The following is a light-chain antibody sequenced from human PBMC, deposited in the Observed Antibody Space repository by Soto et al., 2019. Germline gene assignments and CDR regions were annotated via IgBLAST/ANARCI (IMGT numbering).Light chain of an antibody. Sequence: QSALTQPASVSGSPGQSITISCTGTSSDVGSYNLVSWYQQHPGKAPKLMIYEGSKRPSGVSNRFSGSKSGNTASLTISGLQXEXXXDYXXCSYAGSSTHAVFGGGTKLTVL. V-gene: IGLV2-23*01. J-gene: IGLJ7*01. CDR1: SSDVGSYNL. CDR3: CSYAGSSTHAV. CDR2: EGS.